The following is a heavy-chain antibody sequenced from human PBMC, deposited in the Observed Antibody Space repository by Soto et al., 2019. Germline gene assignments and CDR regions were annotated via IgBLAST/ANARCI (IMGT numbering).Heavy chain of an antibody. V-gene: IGHV4-30-4*01. CDR3: DRAPSHYYGMDV. CDR1: GGSISSGDYY. Sequence: PSETLSLTCTVSGGSISSGDYYWSWIRQPPGKGLEWIGYIYYSGSTYYNPSLKSRVTISVDTSKNQFSLKLSSVTAADTAVYYRDRAPSHYYGMDVWGQGTTVTVSS. J-gene: IGHJ6*02. CDR2: IYYSGST.